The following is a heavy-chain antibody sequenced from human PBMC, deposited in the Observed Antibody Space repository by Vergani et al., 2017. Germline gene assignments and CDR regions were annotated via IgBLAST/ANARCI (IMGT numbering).Heavy chain of an antibody. CDR2: INTNTGNP. J-gene: IGHJ6*02. V-gene: IGHV7-4-1*02. Sequence: QVQLVQSGAEVKKPGASVKVSCKASGYTFTGYYMHWVRQAPGQGLEWMGWINTNTGNPTYAQGFTGRFVFSLDTSVSTAYLQISSLKAEDTAVYYCARDLGVIQLWLHYYYGMDVWGQGTTVTVSS. CDR3: ARDLGVIQLWLHYYYGMDV. CDR1: GYTFTGYY. D-gene: IGHD5-18*01.